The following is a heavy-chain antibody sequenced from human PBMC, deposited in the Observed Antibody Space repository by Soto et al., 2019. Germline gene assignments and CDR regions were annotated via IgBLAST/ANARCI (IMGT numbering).Heavy chain of an antibody. Sequence: GESLKISCKGSGYSFTSYWIGWVSQMPGKGLEWMVIIYPGDSDTRYSPSVQGQVTISADKSISTAYLQWSSLKASDTAMYYCARQTYYYDSSGYYYFDYWGQGTLVTVSS. CDR1: GYSFTSYW. V-gene: IGHV5-51*01. CDR2: IYPGDSDT. CDR3: ARQTYYYDSSGYYYFDY. D-gene: IGHD3-22*01. J-gene: IGHJ4*02.